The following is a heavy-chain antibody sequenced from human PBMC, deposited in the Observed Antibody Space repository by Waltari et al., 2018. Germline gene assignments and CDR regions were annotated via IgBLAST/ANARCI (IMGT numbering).Heavy chain of an antibody. Sequence: QFQLVQSGAEVKKPGASVKVSCEASGFTFSNYYVHWVRQAPGQGLEWMAHFSPIGAGTRYAEKFQGRVTLTRDTSTSTVYMDLSSLRSEDTAVYYCATFVSGSFTFPDYWGQGTLVTVSS. CDR3: ATFVSGSFTFPDY. J-gene: IGHJ4*02. CDR2: FSPIGAGT. CDR1: GFTFSNYY. V-gene: IGHV1-46*03. D-gene: IGHD3-16*01.